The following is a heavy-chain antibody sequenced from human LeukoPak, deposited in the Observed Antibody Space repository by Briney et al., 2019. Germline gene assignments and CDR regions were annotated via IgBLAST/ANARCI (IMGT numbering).Heavy chain of an antibody. Sequence: PGGSLRLSCAASGFTFSTYWMPWVRHAPGKGLVWVSRINGDGSDTIYADSVRARFTISRDNAKNTLYLQMNSLRVEDTAVYYCTNYPQFDYWGQGTLVTVSS. J-gene: IGHJ4*02. D-gene: IGHD5-24*01. CDR3: TNYPQFDY. CDR2: INGDGSDT. V-gene: IGHV3-74*01. CDR1: GFTFSTYW.